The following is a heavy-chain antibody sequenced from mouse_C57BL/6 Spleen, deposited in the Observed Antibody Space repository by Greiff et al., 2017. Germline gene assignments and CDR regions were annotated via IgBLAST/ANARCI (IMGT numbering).Heavy chain of an antibody. CDR1: GYTFTSYW. J-gene: IGHJ4*01. CDR3: ARGFYYAMDY. V-gene: IGHV1-59*01. CDR2: IDPSDSYT. Sequence: VQLQQSGAELVRPGTSVKLSCKASGYTFTSYWMHWVKQRPGQGLEWIGVIDPSDSYTNYNQKFKGKATLTVDTSSSTAYMQLSSLTSEDSAVYYCARGFYYAMDYWGQGTSVTVSS.